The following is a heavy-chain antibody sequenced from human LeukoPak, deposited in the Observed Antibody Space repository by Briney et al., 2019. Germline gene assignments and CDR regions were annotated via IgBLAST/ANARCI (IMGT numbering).Heavy chain of an antibody. CDR3: ASARYCSGGSCSYYYGMDV. Sequence: PGGSLRLSCAASGFTFSSYAMSWVRQAPGKGLEWVSTISGSGGNTYYADSVKGRFTISRDNSKNTLYLRMNSLRAEDTAVYYCASARYCSGGSCSYYYGMDVWGKGTTVTVSS. CDR2: ISGSGGNT. V-gene: IGHV3-23*01. J-gene: IGHJ6*04. CDR1: GFTFSSYA. D-gene: IGHD2-15*01.